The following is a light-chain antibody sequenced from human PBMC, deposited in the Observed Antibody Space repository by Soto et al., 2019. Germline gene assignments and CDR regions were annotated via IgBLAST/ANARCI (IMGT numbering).Light chain of an antibody. V-gene: IGKV3-20*01. CDR1: QSVTSNF. CDR3: HQYGSSPLT. J-gene: IGKJ4*01. Sequence: EIVLTQSPGTLSLSPGERVTLSCRASQSVTSNFLGWYQQKPGQAPRLLIYGASTRATGIPDRFSGSGSGTDFALTVSSLEAEDFAIYYCHQYGSSPLTFGGGTKVEI. CDR2: GAS.